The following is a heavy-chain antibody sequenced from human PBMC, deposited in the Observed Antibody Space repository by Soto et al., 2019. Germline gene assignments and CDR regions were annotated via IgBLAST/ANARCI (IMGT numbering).Heavy chain of an antibody. V-gene: IGHV4-34*01. J-gene: IGHJ4*02. CDR3: ARVRGSGWIDY. CDR2: INHSGST. CDR1: GGSFSGYH. D-gene: IGHD6-19*01. Sequence: SETLSLTCAVYGGSFSGYHWSWIRQPPGKGLEWIGEINHSGSTNYNPSLKSRVTISVDTSKNQFSLKLSSVTAADTAVYYCARVRGSGWIDYWGQGTLVTVSS.